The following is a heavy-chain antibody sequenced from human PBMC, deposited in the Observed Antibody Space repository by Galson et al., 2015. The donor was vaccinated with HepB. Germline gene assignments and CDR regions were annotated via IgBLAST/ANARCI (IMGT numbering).Heavy chain of an antibody. CDR2: ISYDGSNK. D-gene: IGHD6-13*01. V-gene: IGHV3-30-3*01. J-gene: IGHJ1*01. CDR3: ARVLSSSSWDLYFQH. Sequence: SLRLSCAASGFTFSSYAMHWVRQAPGKGLEWVAVISYDGSNKYYADSVKGRFTISRDNSKNTLYLQMNSLRAEDTAVYYCARVLSSSSWDLYFQHWGQGTLVTVSS. CDR1: GFTFSSYA.